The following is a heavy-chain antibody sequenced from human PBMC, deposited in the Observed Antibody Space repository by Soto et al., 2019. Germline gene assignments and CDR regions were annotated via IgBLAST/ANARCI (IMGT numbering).Heavy chain of an antibody. Sequence: ASETLSLTCTVSGGSVSSGSYYWSWFRQPPGKGLEWIGYIYYSGSTNYNPSLKSRVTISVDTSKNQFSLKLSSVTAADTAVYYCARDPGYSSGWYGFDYWGAGTLVTVSS. D-gene: IGHD6-19*01. V-gene: IGHV4-61*01. CDR2: IYYSGST. CDR1: GGSVSSGSYY. CDR3: ARDPGYSSGWYGFDY. J-gene: IGHJ4*02.